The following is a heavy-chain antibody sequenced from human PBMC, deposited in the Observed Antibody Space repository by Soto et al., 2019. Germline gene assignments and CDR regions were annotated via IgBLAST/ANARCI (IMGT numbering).Heavy chain of an antibody. D-gene: IGHD3-10*02. Sequence: PGGSLRLSCAASGFTFSSYAMHWVRQAPGKGLEWVAVISYDGSNKYYADSVKGRFTISRDNSKNTLYLQMNSLRAEDTAVYYCARGAEGYYYARYYYGMDVWGQGTTVTASS. CDR2: ISYDGSNK. J-gene: IGHJ6*02. CDR1: GFTFSSYA. V-gene: IGHV3-30-3*01. CDR3: ARGAEGYYYARYYYGMDV.